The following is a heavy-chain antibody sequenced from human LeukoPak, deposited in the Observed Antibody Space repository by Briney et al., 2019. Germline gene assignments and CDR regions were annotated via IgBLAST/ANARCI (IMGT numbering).Heavy chain of an antibody. CDR3: ARGGSTIFGALFHY. CDR1: GFTFSSYA. CDR2: ISYNGRGT. J-gene: IGHJ4*02. D-gene: IGHD3-3*01. V-gene: IGHV3-64*01. Sequence: GGSLRLSCAVSGFTFSSYAMHWVRQAPGKGLEYVSAISYNGRGTHYAHSVKGRFTISRDNSKNTLYLQMGSLRPEDMGIYYCARGGSTIFGALFHYWGQGALVTVSS.